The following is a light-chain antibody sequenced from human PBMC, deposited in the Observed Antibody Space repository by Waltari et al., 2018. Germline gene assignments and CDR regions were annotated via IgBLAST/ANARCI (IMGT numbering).Light chain of an antibody. J-gene: IGLJ3*02. Sequence: QSALTQPASVSGSPGQSITISCTGTSSDVGGYNYVSWYQQHPGKAPKLMIYDVRNRPFGVSIRFSGSKSGNTASLTISGLQAEDEADYYCSSYTSSSTRVFGGGTKLTVL. CDR2: DVR. CDR1: SSDVGGYNY. CDR3: SSYTSSSTRV. V-gene: IGLV2-14*03.